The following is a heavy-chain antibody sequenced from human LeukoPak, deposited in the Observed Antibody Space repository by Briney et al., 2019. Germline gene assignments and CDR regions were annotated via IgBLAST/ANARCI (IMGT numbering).Heavy chain of an antibody. V-gene: IGHV4-4*09. D-gene: IGHD3-10*01. CDR2: IYTSGST. CDR3: ARGISESWFGNYGMDV. J-gene: IGHJ6*02. CDR1: GSISSYY. Sequence: SETLSLTCTVSGSISSYYWSWIRQPPGKGLEWIGYIYTSGSTNYNPSLKSRVTISVDTSKNQFSLKLSSVTAADTAVYYCARGISESWFGNYGMDVWGQGTTVTVSS.